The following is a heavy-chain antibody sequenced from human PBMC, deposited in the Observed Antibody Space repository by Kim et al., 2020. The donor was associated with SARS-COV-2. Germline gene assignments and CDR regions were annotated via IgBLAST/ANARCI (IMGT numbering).Heavy chain of an antibody. Sequence: GGSLRLSCAASGFTFSSYAMHWVRQAPGKGLEWVAVISYDGSNKYYADSVKGRFTISRDNSKNTLYLQMNSLRAEDTAVYYCARVLVEYSYGTAFDYWGQGTLVTVSS. J-gene: IGHJ4*02. CDR3: ARVLVEYSYGTAFDY. V-gene: IGHV3-30-3*01. D-gene: IGHD5-18*01. CDR1: GFTFSSYA. CDR2: ISYDGSNK.